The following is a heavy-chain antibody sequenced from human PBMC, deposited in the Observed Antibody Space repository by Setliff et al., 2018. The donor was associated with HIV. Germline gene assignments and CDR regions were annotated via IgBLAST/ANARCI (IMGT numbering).Heavy chain of an antibody. CDR3: ARSLWLGDIQH. D-gene: IGHD2-21*01. CDR1: GASFSGYY. CDR2: INHSGIT. J-gene: IGHJ1*01. Sequence: SETLSLTCAVYGASFSGYYWAWIRQSPGTGLEWIGEINHSGITNYNPTLKSRVTISTDTSKNQFSLRLNSVTAADTAVYYCARSLWLGDIQHWGQGTLVTVSS. V-gene: IGHV4-34*01.